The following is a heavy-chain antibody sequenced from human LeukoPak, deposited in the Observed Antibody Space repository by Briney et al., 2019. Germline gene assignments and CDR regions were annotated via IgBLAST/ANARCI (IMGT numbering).Heavy chain of an antibody. CDR3: ARGGGSIRHSYYYYVDV. J-gene: IGHJ6*03. CDR1: GFTFTNYA. V-gene: IGHV3-23*01. CDR2: ISASGVMT. Sequence: GGSLRLSCAASGFTFTNYAMTWVRQAPGKGLEWVSSISASGVMTYYADSVKGRFTISRDNAKNSLYLQMNSLRAEDTALYYCARGGGSIRHSYYYYVDVWGKGTSVTVSS. D-gene: IGHD2-15*01.